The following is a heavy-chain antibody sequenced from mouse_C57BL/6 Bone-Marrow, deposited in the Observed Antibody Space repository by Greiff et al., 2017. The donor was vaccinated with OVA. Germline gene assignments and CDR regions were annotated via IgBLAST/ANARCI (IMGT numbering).Heavy chain of an antibody. CDR1: GYTFTSYW. V-gene: IGHV1-64*01. Sequence: VQLQQPGAELVKPGASVKLSCKASGYTFTSYWMHWVKQRPGQGLEWIGMIHPNSGSTNYNEKFKSKATLTVDKSSSTAYMQLSSLTSEDSAVYYCARSIYYDYDVWFAYWGQGTLVTVSA. J-gene: IGHJ3*01. CDR2: IHPNSGST. D-gene: IGHD2-4*01. CDR3: ARSIYYDYDVWFAY.